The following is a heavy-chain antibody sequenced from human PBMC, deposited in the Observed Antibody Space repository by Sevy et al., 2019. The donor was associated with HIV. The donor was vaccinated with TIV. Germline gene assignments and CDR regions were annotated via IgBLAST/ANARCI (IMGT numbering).Heavy chain of an antibody. Sequence: SETLSLTCTVSGGSINTFYWGWIRQPAGRGLEWIGRISTSGSTNHNPSLKSRVTMSVDTSKNQFSLKLSSVTAADTAVYYCTRDGFFRVFGEFLGSPMKNWFDPWGQGTLVTVSS. CDR1: GGSINTFY. CDR3: TRDGFFRVFGEFLGSPMKNWFDP. D-gene: IGHD3-10*01. V-gene: IGHV4-4*07. J-gene: IGHJ5*02. CDR2: ISTSGST.